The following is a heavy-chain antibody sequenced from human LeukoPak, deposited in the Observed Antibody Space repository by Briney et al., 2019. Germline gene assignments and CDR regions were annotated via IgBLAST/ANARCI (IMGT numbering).Heavy chain of an antibody. J-gene: IGHJ4*02. CDR3: ARDAIVRDYSNSDY. V-gene: IGHV1-2*02. Sequence: ASVTVSRKASGYTFPHYYIHWLGPLAPQGLEGMGWINPNSCDTNYAQKFQGRVTMTRDTSISTAYMELSRLKSDDTAVYYCARDAIVRDYSNSDYWGQGTLVTVS. CDR2: INPNSCDT. D-gene: IGHD4-11*01. CDR1: GYTFPHYY.